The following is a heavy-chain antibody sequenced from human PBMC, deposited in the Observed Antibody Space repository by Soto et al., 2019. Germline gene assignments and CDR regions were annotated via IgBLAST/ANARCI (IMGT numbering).Heavy chain of an antibody. V-gene: IGHV3-30*18. CDR3: AKSRDTYNFYFYYGMDV. Sequence: LRLSCAASGFTFSNHGMHWVRQTPGKGLEWVALILYDGSNKYYGDSVKGRFTISRDNSKNTLYLQVSSLRAEDTAVYYCAKSRDTYNFYFYYGMDVWGQGTTVTVSS. J-gene: IGHJ6*02. D-gene: IGHD2-2*01. CDR2: ILYDGSNK. CDR1: GFTFSNHG.